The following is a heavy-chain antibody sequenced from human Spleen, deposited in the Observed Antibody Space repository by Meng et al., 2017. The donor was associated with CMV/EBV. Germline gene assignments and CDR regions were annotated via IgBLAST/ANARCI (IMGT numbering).Heavy chain of an antibody. D-gene: IGHD1-26*01. CDR1: GFSFSSYG. J-gene: IGHJ6*02. Sequence: GESLKISCAASGFSFSSYGVNWVRQAPGKGLEWVSSISSRSSYIYYADSVKGRFTISRDDAKKSLYLQMNSLRVEDTAVYYCVREPPYSNQNYYYYGLDVWGQGSTVTVSS. V-gene: IGHV3-21*01. CDR2: ISSRSSYI. CDR3: VREPPYSNQNYYYYGLDV.